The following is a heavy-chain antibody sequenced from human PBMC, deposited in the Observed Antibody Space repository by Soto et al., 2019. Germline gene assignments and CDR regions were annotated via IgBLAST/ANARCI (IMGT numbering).Heavy chain of an antibody. V-gene: IGHV1-18*01. D-gene: IGHD4-17*01. J-gene: IGHJ4*02. CDR3: ASTDKGDYVPPLDN. Sequence: QIHLVQSGGEVKKPGASVKVSCKTSDYTFTTYGISWVRQAPGQGLEWMGWITPFNDNTNYAQNLQGRVTMTTDTSTNTAYLELRSLTSDDTAVYYCASTDKGDYVPPLDNWGQGTLVTVSS. CDR2: ITPFNDNT. CDR1: DYTFTTYG.